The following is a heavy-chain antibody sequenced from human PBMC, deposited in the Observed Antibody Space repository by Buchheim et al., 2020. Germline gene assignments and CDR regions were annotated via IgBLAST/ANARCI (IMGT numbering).Heavy chain of an antibody. CDR1: GGSISSGDYS. D-gene: IGHD1-26*01. CDR2: IYHSGST. CDR3: ARDSGSYPGVFDY. Sequence: QLQLQESGSGLVKPSQTLSLTCAVSGGSISSGDYSWSWIRQPPGKGLEWIGYIYHSGSTYYNPSLKSRVAISVDRSKNQFSLKLSSVTAADTAVYYCARDSGSYPGVFDYWGQGTL. J-gene: IGHJ4*02. V-gene: IGHV4-30-2*01.